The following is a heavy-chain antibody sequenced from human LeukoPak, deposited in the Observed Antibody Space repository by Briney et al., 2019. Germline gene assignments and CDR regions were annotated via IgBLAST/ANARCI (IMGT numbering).Heavy chain of an antibody. V-gene: IGHV5-10-1*01. D-gene: IGHD6-19*01. Sequence: GESLKISCKGSGYSFTSYWISWVRQMPGKGLEWMGRIDPSDSYTSYSPSFQGHVTISADKSISTAYLQWSSLKASDTAMYYCARTGYSSGWAIDYWGQGTLVTVSS. CDR3: ARTGYSSGWAIDY. CDR1: GYSFTSYW. CDR2: IDPSDSYT. J-gene: IGHJ4*02.